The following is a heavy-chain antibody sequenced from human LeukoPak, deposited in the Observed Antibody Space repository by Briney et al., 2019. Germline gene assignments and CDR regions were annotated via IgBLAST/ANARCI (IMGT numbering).Heavy chain of an antibody. D-gene: IGHD3-3*01. V-gene: IGHV3-30*02. CDR1: GFTFSSYG. CDR3: AKNARSGYYPTLYMDV. J-gene: IGHJ6*03. CDR2: IRYDGSNK. Sequence: GGSLRLSCAASGFTFSSYGMHWVRQAPGKRLEWVAFIRYDGSNKYYADSVKGRFTISRDNSKNTLYLQMNSLRAEDTAVYYCAKNARSGYYPTLYMDVWGKGTTVTVSS.